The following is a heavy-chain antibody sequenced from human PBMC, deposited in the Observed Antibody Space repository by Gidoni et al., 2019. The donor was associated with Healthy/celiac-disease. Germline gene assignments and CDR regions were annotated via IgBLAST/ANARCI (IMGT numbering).Heavy chain of an antibody. CDR3: ARHSLSYCSSTSCYLFPYGMDV. Sequence: EVQLVQSGAEVKKPGESLKISCKGSGYSFTSYWIGWVGQMPGNGREWMGVIYPGDSDTRYSPSFQGQVTISADKSISTAYLQWSSLKASDTAMYYCARHSLSYCSSTSCYLFPYGMDVWGQGTTVTVSS. V-gene: IGHV5-51*01. J-gene: IGHJ6*02. CDR2: IYPGDSDT. D-gene: IGHD2-2*01. CDR1: GYSFTSYW.